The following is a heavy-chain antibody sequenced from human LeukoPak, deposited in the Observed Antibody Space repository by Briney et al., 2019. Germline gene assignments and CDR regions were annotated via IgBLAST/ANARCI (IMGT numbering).Heavy chain of an antibody. CDR2: ISSSSSYI. V-gene: IGHV3-21*01. CDR1: GFTFSSYS. Sequence: GGSLRLSCAASGFTFSSYSMNWVRQAPGKGLEWVSSISSSSSYIYYADSVKGRFTISRDNAKNSLYLQMNSLRAEDTAVYCCAINFEFFYDSSGYYGSGWGQGTLVTVSS. J-gene: IGHJ4*02. CDR3: AINFEFFYDSSGYYGSG. D-gene: IGHD3-22*01.